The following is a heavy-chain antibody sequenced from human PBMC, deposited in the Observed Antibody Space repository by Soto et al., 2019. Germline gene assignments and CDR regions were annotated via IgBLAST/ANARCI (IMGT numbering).Heavy chain of an antibody. CDR3: ARLESESLDS. CDR2: IKLDGSSQ. J-gene: IGHJ4*02. CDR1: GFSIANYW. Sequence: EVQLVESGGGLVQPGGSLRLSCAASGFSIANYWMNWVRQAPGKGLEWVGNIKLDGSSQYYLGSVRGRFTISRDNAHNSLYLQMNNLRAEDTAIYYCARLESESLDSWGQGTLVTVSS. V-gene: IGHV3-7*01.